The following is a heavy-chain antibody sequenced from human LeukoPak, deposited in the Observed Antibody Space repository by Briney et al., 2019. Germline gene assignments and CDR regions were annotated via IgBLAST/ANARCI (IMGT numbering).Heavy chain of an antibody. Sequence: TGGSLRPSCAASGFTFRSYGMHWVRQAPGKGLEWVAVIWYDGSNKYYADSVKGRFTVSRDNSKNTLYLQMNSLRAEDTAVYYCATAVASSSGWYADYWGQGTLVTVSS. CDR3: ATAVASSSGWYADY. J-gene: IGHJ4*02. V-gene: IGHV3-33*01. CDR1: GFTFRSYG. D-gene: IGHD6-19*01. CDR2: IWYDGSNK.